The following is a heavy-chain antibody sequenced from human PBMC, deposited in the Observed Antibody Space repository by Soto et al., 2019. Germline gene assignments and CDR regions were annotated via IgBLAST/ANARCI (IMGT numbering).Heavy chain of an antibody. V-gene: IGHV4-59*08. J-gene: IGHJ3*02. Sequence: PSETLSLTCTVSGGSIISYYWSWIRQPPGKGLEWIGYIYYSGSTNCNPSLKSRVTISVDTSKNQFSLKLSSVTAADTAVYYCARRYSSAFDIWGQGTMVTVSS. CDR1: GGSIISYY. D-gene: IGHD6-13*01. CDR2: IYYSGST. CDR3: ARRYSSAFDI.